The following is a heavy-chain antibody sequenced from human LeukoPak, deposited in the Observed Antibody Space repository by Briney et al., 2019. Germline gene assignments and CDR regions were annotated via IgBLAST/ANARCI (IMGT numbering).Heavy chain of an antibody. CDR1: GYTFSGFY. D-gene: IGHD3-22*01. CDR2: INPNSGGT. CDR3: ARTLVVINDAFDI. J-gene: IGHJ3*02. Sequence: ASLKVSCKASGYTFSGFYIYWVRQAPGQGLEWMGWINPNSGGTNYAQKFQGRVTMTRDTSISTAYMELSRLRSDDTAVYYCARTLVVINDAFDIWGQGTMVTVSS. V-gene: IGHV1-2*02.